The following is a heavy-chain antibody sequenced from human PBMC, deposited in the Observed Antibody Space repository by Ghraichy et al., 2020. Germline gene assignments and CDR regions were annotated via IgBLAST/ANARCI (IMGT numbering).Heavy chain of an antibody. V-gene: IGHV3-23*01. CDR1: GFTFNSYA. J-gene: IGHJ4*02. CDR3: AKGLTTTGFDY. D-gene: IGHD4-17*01. Sequence: GGSLRLSCTASGFTFNSYAVSWVRQAPGKGLEWVSAISGGGTTIYYADSVRDRFTISRDNSKNTVYLQMNSLRTEDTALYYCAKGLTTTGFDYWGQGSLVTVSS. CDR2: ISGGGTTI.